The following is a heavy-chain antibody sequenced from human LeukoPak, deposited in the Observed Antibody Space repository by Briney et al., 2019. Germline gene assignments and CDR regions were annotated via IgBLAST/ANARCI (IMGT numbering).Heavy chain of an antibody. Sequence: SETLSLTCTVSGGSISGYYWSWIRQPPGKGLEWIGFIHYSGTTNYNPSLKSRLTISLDTSKNQFSLKLSSVTAADTAVYYCARSAYGDYVGGFDYWGQGTLVTVSS. CDR3: ARSAYGDYVGGFDY. CDR1: GGSISGYY. V-gene: IGHV4-59*01. J-gene: IGHJ4*02. D-gene: IGHD4-17*01. CDR2: IHYSGTT.